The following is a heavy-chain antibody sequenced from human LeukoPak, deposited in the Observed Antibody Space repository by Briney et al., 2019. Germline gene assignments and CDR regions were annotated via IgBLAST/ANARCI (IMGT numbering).Heavy chain of an antibody. CDR3: ARDPNYSDRVHYLDS. J-gene: IGHJ4*02. D-gene: IGHD4-17*01. V-gene: IGHV3-7*01. CDR1: GFTFRSHW. Sequence: GGSLTLSCAASGFTFRSHWMTWVRQAPGKGLEWVASIKQGGSEKYYVVSVKRLFTVSRDNAQNSVSLQMNRLSADHTAIYYCARDPNYSDRVHYLDSWGQGTKVTVSS. CDR2: IKQGGSEK.